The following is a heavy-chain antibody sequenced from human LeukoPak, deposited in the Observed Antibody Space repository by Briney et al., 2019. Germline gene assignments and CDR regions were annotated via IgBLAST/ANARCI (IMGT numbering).Heavy chain of an antibody. CDR3: ARGRYSGTTYYFDY. V-gene: IGHV3-7*03. CDR1: GFTFSTSW. CDR2: IKKDGSET. Sequence: GGSLRLSCAASGFTFSTSWMSWVRQVPGKGLEWVANIKKDGSETYYVDSVRGRFTISRDNAKNSLYLQMNSLRAEDTAMYYCARGRYSGTTYYFDYWGQGTLVTVSS. J-gene: IGHJ4*02. D-gene: IGHD5-12*01.